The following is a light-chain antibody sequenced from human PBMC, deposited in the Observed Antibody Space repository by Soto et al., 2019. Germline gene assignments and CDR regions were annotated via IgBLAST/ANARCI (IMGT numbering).Light chain of an antibody. CDR2: EVS. CDR3: NSFTTSNTYV. J-gene: IGLJ1*01. V-gene: IGLV2-18*02. CDR1: SSDIGTYNR. Sequence: QSALTQPASVSGSPGQSITISCIGTSSDIGTYNRVSWYQQPPGTAPKLIIYEVSNRPSGVPDRFSGSKSGNTASLIISGLQAEDEADYYCNSFTTSNTYVFGTGTKVTVL.